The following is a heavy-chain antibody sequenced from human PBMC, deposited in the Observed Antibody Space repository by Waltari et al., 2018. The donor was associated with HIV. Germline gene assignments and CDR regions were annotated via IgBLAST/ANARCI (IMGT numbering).Heavy chain of an antibody. V-gene: IGHV3-7*01. Sequence: EVQLVESGGGLVQPGGSLRLSCAASAFTFSNFWMCWVRQAPGKGLEWLANIKQDGSGKYYVDSVKGRFTISRDNAKNSLYLQMNSLRAEDTAVYYCASPSIRAGMDVWGQGTTVTVSS. CDR2: IKQDGSGK. D-gene: IGHD2-2*02. CDR1: AFTFSNFW. J-gene: IGHJ6*02. CDR3: ASPSIRAGMDV.